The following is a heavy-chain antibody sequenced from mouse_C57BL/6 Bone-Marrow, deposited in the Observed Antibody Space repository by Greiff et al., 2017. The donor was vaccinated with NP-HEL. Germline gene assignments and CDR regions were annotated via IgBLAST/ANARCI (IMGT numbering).Heavy chain of an antibody. CDR1: GYTFTTYW. J-gene: IGHJ3*01. CDR3: ARKAYDGRSYEFAY. V-gene: IGHV1-50*01. CDR2: IDPSDSYT. Sequence: QVQLQQPRAELVKPGASVKLSCKASGYTFTTYWMQWVKQRPGQGLEWIGEIDPSDSYTNYNQKFKGKATLTVDTSSSTSYMQLSSLTSEDSAVYDCARKAYDGRSYEFAYWGQGTLVTVSA. D-gene: IGHD1-1*01.